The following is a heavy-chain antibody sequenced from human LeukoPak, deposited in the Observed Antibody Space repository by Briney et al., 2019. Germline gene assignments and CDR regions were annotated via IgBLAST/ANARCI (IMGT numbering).Heavy chain of an antibody. CDR1: GNSISSITNY. J-gene: IGHJ3*02. D-gene: IGHD4-17*01. Sequence: SETLSLTCTVSGNSISSITNYWGWIRQPPGKGLEWIGNIYYIGNTYYSPSLKSRVTVSVDTSKNQFSLKLSSVTAADTAVYYCATRHIGDYAAFDIWGQGTMVTVSS. CDR2: IYYIGNT. V-gene: IGHV4-39*07. CDR3: ATRHIGDYAAFDI.